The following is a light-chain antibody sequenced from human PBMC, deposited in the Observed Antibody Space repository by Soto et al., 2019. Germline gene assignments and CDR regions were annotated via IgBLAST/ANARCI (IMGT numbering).Light chain of an antibody. CDR2: DVS. CDR3: CSYAGSYSWV. V-gene: IGLV2-11*01. CDR1: SSDVGGYKY. J-gene: IGLJ3*02. Sequence: QSALTQPRSVSGSPGQSVTISCTGTSSDVGGYKYVSWYQQHPGKAPKFIIYDVSEQPSGVPDRFSGSKSGNTASLTISGLEAEDEADYYCCSYAGSYSWVFGGGTQLTVL.